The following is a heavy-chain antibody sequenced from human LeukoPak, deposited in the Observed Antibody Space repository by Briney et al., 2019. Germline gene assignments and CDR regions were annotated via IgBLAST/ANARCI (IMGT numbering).Heavy chain of an antibody. D-gene: IGHD3-3*01. Sequence: KPSETLSLTCTVSRGSISSSNHYWGWIRQPPGKGLEWIGNIHYGGSTNYNPSLKSRVTVSVDTSRNQFSLRLSAMSAADTATYYCARIFDRDIWGQGTLVTVSP. CDR1: RGSISSSNHY. CDR3: ARIFDRDI. J-gene: IGHJ3*02. V-gene: IGHV4-39*07. CDR2: IHYGGST.